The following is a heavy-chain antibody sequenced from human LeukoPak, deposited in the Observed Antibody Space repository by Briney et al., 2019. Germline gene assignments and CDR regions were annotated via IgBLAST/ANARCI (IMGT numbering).Heavy chain of an antibody. D-gene: IGHD2-15*01. J-gene: IGHJ3*02. CDR1: GGSVSSGSYY. Sequence: SETLSLTCTVSGGSVSSGSYYWTWLRQPPGKGLEWIGYISYSGSTNYNPSLRSRFTISVDTSKNQFSLNLSSVTAADTAVYYCARRGSGGRSFDIWGQGTMVTVSS. CDR3: ARRGSGGRSFDI. V-gene: IGHV4-61*01. CDR2: ISYSGST.